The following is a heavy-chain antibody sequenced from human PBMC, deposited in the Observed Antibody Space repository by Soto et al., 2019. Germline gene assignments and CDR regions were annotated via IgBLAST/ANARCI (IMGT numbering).Heavy chain of an antibody. J-gene: IGHJ5*02. Sequence: SETLSLTCTVSGGSISSYYWSWIRQPPGKGLEWIGYIYYSGSTNYNPSLKSRVTISVDTSKNQFSLKLSSVTAADTAVYYCARVIGYSYGYGEFGWFDPWGQGTLVTVSS. CDR2: IYYSGST. CDR1: GGSISSYY. D-gene: IGHD5-18*01. V-gene: IGHV4-59*01. CDR3: ARVIGYSYGYGEFGWFDP.